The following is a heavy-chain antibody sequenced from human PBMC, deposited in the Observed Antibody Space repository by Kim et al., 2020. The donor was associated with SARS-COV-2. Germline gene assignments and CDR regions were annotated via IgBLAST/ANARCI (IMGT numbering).Heavy chain of an antibody. V-gene: IGHV3-30*02. J-gene: IGHJ5*02. CDR3: AKDLTGTKNWFDP. Sequence: YEDSVKGRFTISRDNSKNTLYLQMNSLRAEDTAVYYCAKDLTGTKNWFDPWGQGTLVTVSS. D-gene: IGHD1-20*01.